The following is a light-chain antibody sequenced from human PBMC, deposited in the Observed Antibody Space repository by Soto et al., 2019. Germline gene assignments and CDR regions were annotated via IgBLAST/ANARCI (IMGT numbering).Light chain of an antibody. V-gene: IGKV3-20*01. CDR2: LAS. CDR1: QSISNNF. J-gene: IGKJ5*01. CDR3: QDYGDSPPIHT. Sequence: EIVLTQSPGTLSLSPGERGTLSCRASQSISNNFLSWYQQKPGQAPRLLIYLASTRAAGVPDRFSGGGSGRDFTLPISRLDLKHFAVYICQDYGDSPPIHTLGRGIRLAIK.